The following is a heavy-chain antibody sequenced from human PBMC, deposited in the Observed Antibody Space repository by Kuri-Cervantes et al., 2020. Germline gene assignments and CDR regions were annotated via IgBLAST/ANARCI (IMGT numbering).Heavy chain of an antibody. J-gene: IGHJ5*02. D-gene: IGHD6-19*01. Sequence: ASVKVSCKASGYTLTGYYMHWVRQAPGQGLEWMGWINPNSGGTIYAQKFQGRVTMTEDTSTDTAYMELSSLRSEDTAVYYCATTPSGSGWYWFDPWGQGTLVTVSS. CDR2: INPNSGGT. CDR1: GYTLTGYY. V-gene: IGHV1-2*02. CDR3: ATTPSGSGWYWFDP.